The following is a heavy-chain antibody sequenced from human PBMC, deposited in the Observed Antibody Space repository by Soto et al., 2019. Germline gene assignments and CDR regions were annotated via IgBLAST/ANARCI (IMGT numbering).Heavy chain of an antibody. Sequence: AGGSLRLSCAASGFTFSSYGMHWVRQAPGKGLEWVAVIWYDGSNKYYADSVKGRFTISRDNSKNTLYLQMNSLRAEDTAVYYCARDPGYCSGGSCYYYYGMDVWGQGTTVTVSS. J-gene: IGHJ6*02. D-gene: IGHD2-15*01. CDR1: GFTFSSYG. CDR3: ARDPGYCSGGSCYYYYGMDV. CDR2: IWYDGSNK. V-gene: IGHV3-33*01.